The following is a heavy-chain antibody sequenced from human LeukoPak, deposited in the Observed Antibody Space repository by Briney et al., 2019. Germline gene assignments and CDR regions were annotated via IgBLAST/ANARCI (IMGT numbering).Heavy chain of an antibody. Sequence: SETLSLTCTVSGGSMSSSTYYWGWIRQPPGKGLDWVGSIYYTGSTYYNPSLKCRVTITVYTSKSQFSLNLSSVTAADTAVYYCATQYYYDTSGYSPFDYWGQGTLVTVSS. CDR2: IYYTGST. V-gene: IGHV4-39*01. J-gene: IGHJ4*02. CDR3: ATQYYYDTSGYSPFDY. D-gene: IGHD3-22*01. CDR1: GGSMSSSTYY.